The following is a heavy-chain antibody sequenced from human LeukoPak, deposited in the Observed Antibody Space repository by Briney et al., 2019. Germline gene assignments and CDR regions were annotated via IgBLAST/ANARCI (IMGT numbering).Heavy chain of an antibody. V-gene: IGHV4-39*07. CDR2: IYHSGST. D-gene: IGHD3-10*01. Sequence: PSETLSLTCTVSGGSISSSSYYWGWIRQPPGKGLEWIGYIYHSGSTYYNPSLKSRVTISVDRSKNQFSLKLSSVTAADTAVYYCARDRGHTWFDPWGQGTLVTVSS. J-gene: IGHJ5*02. CDR3: ARDRGHTWFDP. CDR1: GGSISSSSYY.